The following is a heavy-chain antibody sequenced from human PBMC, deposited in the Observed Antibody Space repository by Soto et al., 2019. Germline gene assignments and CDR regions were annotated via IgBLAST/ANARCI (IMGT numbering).Heavy chain of an antibody. V-gene: IGHV2-5*02. CDR2: IYWDDDK. Sequence: QITLKESGPTLVKPTQTLTLTCTFSGFSLSTSGVGVAWIRQPPGKALEWLALIYWDDDKRYRPSLESRLTITQYSSQIQVVLTRTNMDSVDTATYYCAYLPCSGGSCYWFSFSGMDVWGQGTKVTVSS. D-gene: IGHD2-15*01. J-gene: IGHJ6*02. CDR3: AYLPCSGGSCYWFSFSGMDV. CDR1: GFSLSTSGVG.